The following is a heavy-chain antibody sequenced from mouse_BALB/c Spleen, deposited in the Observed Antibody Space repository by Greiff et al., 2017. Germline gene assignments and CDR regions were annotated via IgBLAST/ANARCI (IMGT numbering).Heavy chain of an antibody. CDR2: IYPGSGST. Sequence: QVQLQQSGAELVRPGTSVKLSCKASGYNFTSYWINWVKLRPGQGLEWIGDIYPGSGSTNYNEKFKSKATLTVDTSSSTAYMQLSSLASEDSALYYCAREKNYGYGFAYWGQGTLVTVSA. CDR3: AREKNYGYGFAY. J-gene: IGHJ3*01. CDR1: GYNFTSYW. D-gene: IGHD1-2*01. V-gene: IGHV1-55*01.